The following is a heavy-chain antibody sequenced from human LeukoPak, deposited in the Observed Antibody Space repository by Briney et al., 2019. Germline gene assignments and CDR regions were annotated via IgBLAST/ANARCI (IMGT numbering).Heavy chain of an antibody. J-gene: IGHJ6*02. V-gene: IGHV3-64*01. CDR1: GFTFSSYA. CDR3: ARAESYYYGMDV. CDR2: ISSNGGST. Sequence: GGSLRLSCAASGFTFSSYAMHWVRQAPGKGQEYVSAISSNGGSTYYANSVKGRFTISRDNSKNTLYLQMGSLRAEDMAVYYCARAESYYYGMDVWGQGTTVTVSS.